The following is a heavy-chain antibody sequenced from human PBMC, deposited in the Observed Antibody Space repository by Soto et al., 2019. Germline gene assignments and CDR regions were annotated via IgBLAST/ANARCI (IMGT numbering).Heavy chain of an antibody. Sequence: EVQLVESGGGLVKPGGSLRLSCAASGFTFSSYSMNWVRQAPGKGLEWVSSISSSSSYIYYADSVKGRFTISRDNAKNSLYLQMNSLRAEDTAVYYCARDDRDQLLYYYYYGMDVWGQGTTVTVSS. J-gene: IGHJ6*02. V-gene: IGHV3-21*01. D-gene: IGHD2-2*01. CDR1: GFTFSSYS. CDR3: ARDDRDQLLYYYYYGMDV. CDR2: ISSSSSYI.